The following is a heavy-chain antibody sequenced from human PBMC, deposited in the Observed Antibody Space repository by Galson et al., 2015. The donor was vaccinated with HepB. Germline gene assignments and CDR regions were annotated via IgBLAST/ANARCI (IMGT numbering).Heavy chain of an antibody. J-gene: IGHJ6*02. CDR3: ARGSYSNPDYYYYYRLDV. CDR1: GGTFSSYA. CDR2: TIPIFNIA. D-gene: IGHD4-11*01. V-gene: IGHV1-69*10. Sequence: SVKVSCKASGGTFSSYAISWVRQAPGQGLEWMGGTIPIFNIATYAHNFQGRVTITADKSTSTVYMELSLRSEDTAVYYCARGSYSNPDYYYYYRLDVWGQGTTVTVSS.